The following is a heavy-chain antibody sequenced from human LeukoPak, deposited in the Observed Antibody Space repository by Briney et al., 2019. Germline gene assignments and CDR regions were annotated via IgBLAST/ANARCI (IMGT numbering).Heavy chain of an antibody. D-gene: IGHD6-19*01. CDR3: ARLGGWVISTAPGAFDI. CDR1: GGSISSYY. CDR2: IYYSGST. J-gene: IGHJ3*02. Sequence: SETLSLTCTVSGGSISSYYWSWIRQPPGKGLEWIGYIYYSGSTNYNPSLESRVTISVDTSKNQFSLKLKSVTAADTAVYYCARLGGWVISTAPGAFDIWGQGTMVIVSS. V-gene: IGHV4-59*08.